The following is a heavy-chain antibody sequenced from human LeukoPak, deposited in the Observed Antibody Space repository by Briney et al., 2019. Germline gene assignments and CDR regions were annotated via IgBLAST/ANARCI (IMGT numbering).Heavy chain of an antibody. Sequence: GSLRLSCAASGFTVSSYAMTWVRQAPGKRLEWVSVISGSGGRTYYADSVKGRFTISRDNSKNTLYLQMSSRRAEDTVVYYCAKDRGGGNLDFDYWGQGTLVTVSS. D-gene: IGHD2-15*01. CDR2: ISGSGGRT. J-gene: IGHJ4*02. V-gene: IGHV3-23*01. CDR1: GFTVSSYA. CDR3: AKDRGGGNLDFDY.